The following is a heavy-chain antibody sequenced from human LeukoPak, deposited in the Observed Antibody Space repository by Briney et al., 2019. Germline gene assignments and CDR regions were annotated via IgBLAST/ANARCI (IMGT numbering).Heavy chain of an antibody. Sequence: GGSLRLSCAASGFTFSSYAMHWVRQPPGKGLEWVAVISYDGSNKYYADSVKGRFTISRDNSKNTLYLEMSSLRADDTALYYCARVLYTSGWFGTFAYWGQGTLVTVSS. V-gene: IGHV3-30-3*01. CDR1: GFTFSSYA. CDR2: ISYDGSNK. CDR3: ARVLYTSGWFGTFAY. D-gene: IGHD6-19*01. J-gene: IGHJ4*02.